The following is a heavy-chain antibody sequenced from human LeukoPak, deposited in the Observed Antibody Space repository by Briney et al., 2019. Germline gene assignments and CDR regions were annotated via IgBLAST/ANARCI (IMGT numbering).Heavy chain of an antibody. D-gene: IGHD3-22*01. Sequence: SETLSLTCTVSGGSISSYYWSWIRQPPGKGLEWIGYIYYSGSTNYNPSLKSRVTISVDTSNNQFSLKVNSVTAADTAVYYCARVSSYYDSRRGRIDWFDPWGQGTLVTVSS. V-gene: IGHV4-59*01. CDR2: IYYSGST. CDR3: ARVSSYYDSRRGRIDWFDP. J-gene: IGHJ5*02. CDR1: GGSISSYY.